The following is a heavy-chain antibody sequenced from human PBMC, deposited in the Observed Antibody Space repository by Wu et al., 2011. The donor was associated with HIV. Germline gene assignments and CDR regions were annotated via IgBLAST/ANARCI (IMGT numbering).Heavy chain of an antibody. V-gene: IGHV1-2*02. D-gene: IGHD2-2*01. CDR2: INPNSGGT. J-gene: IGHJ5*02. CDR1: GYTFTGCY. CDR3: ARAPGGIVVIPADNWFDP. Sequence: QVQLVQSGAEVKKPGASVKVSCKASGYTFTGCYMHWVRQAPGQGLEWMGWINPNSGGTNYAQKFQGRVTMTRDTSISTGYMELSRLRSDDTAVYYCARAPGGIVVIPADNWFDPWGQGTLVTVSS.